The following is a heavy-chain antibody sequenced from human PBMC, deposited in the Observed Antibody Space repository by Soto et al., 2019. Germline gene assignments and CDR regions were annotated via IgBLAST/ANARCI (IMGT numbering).Heavy chain of an antibody. CDR3: TRHTGYDSSLDY. D-gene: IGHD5-12*01. J-gene: IGHJ4*02. V-gene: IGHV5-10-1*01. Sequence: ESLKISCQGSGYTFTGHWISWVRQMPGKGLEWMGRIDPSDSYTDYSPTVQGHVTMSADKSINTAYLQWSSLQASDTAVYYCTRHTGYDSSLDYWGQVTLVPVSS. CDR1: GYTFTGHW. CDR2: IDPSDSYT.